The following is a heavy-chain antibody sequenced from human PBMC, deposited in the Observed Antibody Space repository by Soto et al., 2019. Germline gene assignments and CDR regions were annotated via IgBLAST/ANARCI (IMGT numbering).Heavy chain of an antibody. CDR1: GGSISSGGYS. V-gene: IGHV4-30-2*01. Sequence: QLQLQESGSGLVKPSQTLSLTCAVSGGSISSGGYSWSWIRQPPGKGLEWIGYIYHSGSTYYNPSLKSRVTMSVDTSKNQFSLKLSSVTAADTAVYYCARVDSSIYFDYWGQGTLVTVSS. J-gene: IGHJ4*02. CDR2: IYHSGST. CDR3: ARVDSSIYFDY. D-gene: IGHD6-13*01.